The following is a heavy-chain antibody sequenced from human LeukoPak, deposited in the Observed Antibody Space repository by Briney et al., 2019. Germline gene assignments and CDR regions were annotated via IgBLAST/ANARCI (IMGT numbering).Heavy chain of an antibody. Sequence: GGSLRLSCAASGFTFHHYAIHWVRQVPGKGLEWVSGISWNSASIGYADSVKGRFTISRDNAKNSVYLQMNSLRAEDTAVYYCARDLVVVAATPDYWGQGTLVTVSS. CDR2: ISWNSASI. D-gene: IGHD2-15*01. CDR1: GFTFHHYA. J-gene: IGHJ4*02. V-gene: IGHV3-9*01. CDR3: ARDLVVVAATPDY.